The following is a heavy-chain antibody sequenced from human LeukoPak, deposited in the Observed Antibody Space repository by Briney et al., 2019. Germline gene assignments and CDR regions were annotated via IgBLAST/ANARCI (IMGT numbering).Heavy chain of an antibody. J-gene: IGHJ5*02. V-gene: IGHV3-48*04. CDR1: GFTFSSYA. Sequence: GGSLRLSCAASGFTFSSYAMSWVRQAPGKGLEWVSYITSTSSTIYYADSVKGRFTISRDNAKNSLYLQMNSLRAEDTAVYYCARDRGYLGFDPWGQGTLVTVSS. CDR3: ARDRGYLGFDP. D-gene: IGHD5-18*01. CDR2: ITSTSSTI.